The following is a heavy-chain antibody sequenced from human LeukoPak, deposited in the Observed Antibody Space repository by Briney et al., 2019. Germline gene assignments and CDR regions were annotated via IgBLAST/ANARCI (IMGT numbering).Heavy chain of an antibody. CDR1: GCIFSSYA. V-gene: IGHV1-69*05. J-gene: IGHJ3*02. D-gene: IGHD1-26*01. Sequence: SVKVSCKASGCIFSSYAISWVGQAPGPGREWMGGIIHIFGTANYAQKFQGRVTITTDESTSTAYMELSSLRSEDTAVYYCAREDSGSYWRDAFDIWGQGTMVTVSS. CDR3: AREDSGSYWRDAFDI. CDR2: IIHIFGTA.